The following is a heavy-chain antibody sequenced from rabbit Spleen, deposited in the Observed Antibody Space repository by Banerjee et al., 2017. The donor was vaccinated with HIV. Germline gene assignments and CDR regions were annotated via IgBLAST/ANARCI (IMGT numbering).Heavy chain of an antibody. CDR3: ARGIDWAGYAIYLDL. D-gene: IGHD6-1*01. Sequence: QSLEESGGDLVKPGASLTLTCTASGFSFSSSDYMCWVRQAPGKGLEWISCIAGSSGSTYYANWAKGRFTISKTSSTTVTLQMTSLTAADTATYFCARGIDWAGYAIYLDLWGPGTLVTVS. CDR1: GFSFSSSDY. J-gene: IGHJ4*01. CDR2: IAGSSGST. V-gene: IGHV1S40*01.